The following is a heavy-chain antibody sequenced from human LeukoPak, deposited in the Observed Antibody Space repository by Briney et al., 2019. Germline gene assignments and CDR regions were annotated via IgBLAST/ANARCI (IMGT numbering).Heavy chain of an antibody. CDR3: AGGPRGHFSGWYVDY. D-gene: IGHD6-19*01. CDR1: GGSISSYY. J-gene: IGHJ4*02. Sequence: SETLSLTCTVSGGSISSYYWSWIRQPPGKGLEWIGYIYYSGSTNYNPSLKSRVTISVDTSKNQISLKLSSVTAADTAVYYCAGGPRGHFSGWYVDYWGQGILVTVSS. CDR2: IYYSGST. V-gene: IGHV4-59*08.